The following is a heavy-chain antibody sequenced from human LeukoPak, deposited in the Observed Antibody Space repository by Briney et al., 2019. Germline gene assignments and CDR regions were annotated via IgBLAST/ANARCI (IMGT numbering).Heavy chain of an antibody. D-gene: IGHD6-13*01. CDR3: ARDVILYSSSWYYFDY. V-gene: IGHV4-34*01. Sequence: SETLSLTCAVYGGSFSGYYWSWVRQPPGKGLEWIGEINHSGSTNYNPSLKSRFTISVDTSKNQFSLKLSSVTAADTAVYYCARDVILYSSSWYYFDYWGQGTLVTVSS. CDR2: INHSGST. J-gene: IGHJ4*02. CDR1: GGSFSGYY.